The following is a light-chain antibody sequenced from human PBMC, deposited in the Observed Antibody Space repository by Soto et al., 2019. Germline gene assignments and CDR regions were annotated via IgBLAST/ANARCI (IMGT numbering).Light chain of an antibody. CDR3: QQYDGYSGLT. V-gene: IGKV1-5*03. J-gene: IGKJ4*01. CDR1: QSISYW. CDR2: TAS. Sequence: DIQLTQSPSTLSASVGDRVTITCRASQSISYWLAWYQQKAGKAPKLLIYTASNLNSGVPSRFSGSGSGTEFTLTISILQPDDFATYHCQQYDGYSGLTFGGGTKVEIK.